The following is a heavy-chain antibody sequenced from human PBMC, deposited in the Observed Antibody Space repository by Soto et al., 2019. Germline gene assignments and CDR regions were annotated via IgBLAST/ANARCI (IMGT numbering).Heavy chain of an antibody. CDR2: IYPGDSDT. V-gene: IGHV5-51*01. D-gene: IGHD6-13*01. Sequence: GESLKISGKGSGCSFTSYWIGCLRQMPGKGLEWMGIIYPGDSDTRYSPSFQGQVTISADKSISTAYLQWSSLKASDTAMYYCARILVAAAGLDAFDIWGQGTMVTVSS. J-gene: IGHJ3*02. CDR3: ARILVAAAGLDAFDI. CDR1: GCSFTSYW.